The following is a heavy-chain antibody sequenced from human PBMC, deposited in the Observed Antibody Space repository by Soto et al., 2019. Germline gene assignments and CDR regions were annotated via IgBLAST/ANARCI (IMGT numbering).Heavy chain of an antibody. D-gene: IGHD3-3*01. CDR2: INHSGST. CDR3: ARARNSITIFGVVIIHPFDY. V-gene: IGHV4-34*01. Sequence: SETLSLTCAVCGGSFSGYYWSWIRQPPGKGLEWIGEINHSGSTNYNPSLKSRVTISVDTSKNQFSLKLSSVTAADTAVYYCARARNSITIFGVVIIHPFDYWGQGTLVTVSS. J-gene: IGHJ4*02. CDR1: GGSFSGYY.